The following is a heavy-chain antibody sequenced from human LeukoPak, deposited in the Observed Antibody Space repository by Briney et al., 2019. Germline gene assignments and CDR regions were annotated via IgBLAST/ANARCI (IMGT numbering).Heavy chain of an antibody. CDR1: GGSFSGYY. V-gene: IGHV4-34*01. CDR3: ARRYSSGWYGVPDY. CDR2: INHSGST. J-gene: IGHJ4*02. D-gene: IGHD6-19*01. Sequence: SETLSLTCAVYGGSFSGYYWSWIRQPPGKGLEWIGEINHSGSTNYNPSLKSRVTISVDTSKNQFSLELSSVTAADTAVYYCARRYSSGWYGVPDYWGQGTLVTVSS.